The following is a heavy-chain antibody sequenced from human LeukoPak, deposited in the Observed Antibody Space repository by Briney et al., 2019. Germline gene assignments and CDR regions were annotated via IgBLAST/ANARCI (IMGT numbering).Heavy chain of an antibody. V-gene: IGHV3-30*04. CDR1: GFTFSSYA. CDR2: ISYDGSNK. D-gene: IGHD3-3*01. J-gene: IGHJ4*02. Sequence: GRSLRLSCAASGFTFSSYAMHWVRQAPGKGLEWVAVISYDGSNKYYADSVKGRFTISRDNSKNTLYLQMNSLRAEDTAVYYCAKENGGYDFWSGYYGYYFDYWAREPWSPSPQ. CDR3: AKENGGYDFWSGYYGYYFDY.